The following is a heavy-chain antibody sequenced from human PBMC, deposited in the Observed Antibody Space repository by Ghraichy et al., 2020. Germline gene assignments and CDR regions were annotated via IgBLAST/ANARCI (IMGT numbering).Heavy chain of an antibody. Sequence: ETLSLTCAVYGGSFNTYYWSWIRQTPERGLEYIGEINHGGSTNYNPFFESRVTISVDTSKRQFSLKLRSVTAADTALYFCASGMAYFDFWSGCWDSWGQGTQVTVSS. J-gene: IGHJ4*02. V-gene: IGHV4-34*01. D-gene: IGHD3-3*01. CDR1: GGSFNTYY. CDR3: ASGMAYFDFWSGCWDS. CDR2: INHGGST.